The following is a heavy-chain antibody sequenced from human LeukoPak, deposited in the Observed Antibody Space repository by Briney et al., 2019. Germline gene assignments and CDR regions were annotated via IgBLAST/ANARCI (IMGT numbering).Heavy chain of an antibody. J-gene: IGHJ4*02. CDR3: ARGSGFDSGYDPVYYFDY. Sequence: ASVKVSCKASGYTFTSYYMHWVRQAPGQGLEWMGIINPSGGSTSYAQKFQGRVTMTRDTSTSTVYMELSSLRSEDTAVYYCARGSGFDSGYDPVYYFDYWGQGTLVTVSS. CDR2: INPSGGST. V-gene: IGHV1-46*01. CDR1: GYTFTSYY. D-gene: IGHD5-12*01.